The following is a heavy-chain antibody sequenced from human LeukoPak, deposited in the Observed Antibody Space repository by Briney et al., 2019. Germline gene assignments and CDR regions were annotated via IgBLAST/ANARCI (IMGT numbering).Heavy chain of an antibody. D-gene: IGHD1-20*01. Sequence: SETLSLTCTVSGASMTTYYWSWIRQPPGKGLEWVAYIYSSGSTNYNPSLKSRLTISIDTSKKQFSLKMSSVTAADTALYYCARLPAARLISGAFDIWGQGAMVTVSS. CDR1: GASMTTYY. J-gene: IGHJ3*02. CDR2: IYSSGST. V-gene: IGHV4-59*01. CDR3: ARLPAARLISGAFDI.